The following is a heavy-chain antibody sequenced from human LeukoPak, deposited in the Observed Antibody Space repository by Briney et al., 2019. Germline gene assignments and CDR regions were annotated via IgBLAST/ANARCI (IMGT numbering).Heavy chain of an antibody. D-gene: IGHD5-12*01. CDR3: AKDRWYAGGYDRTKAQS. J-gene: IGHJ4*02. CDR2: ISGSGGTP. Sequence: PGGSLRLSCAASGFTFSSHAMSWVRQTPGEGREWFSAISGSGGTPYYAASVKGRFTISSDNSKNTLELQMNDLRAEDTAVFYCAKDRWYAGGYDRTKAQSWGQGTLVTVSS. V-gene: IGHV3-23*01. CDR1: GFTFSSHA.